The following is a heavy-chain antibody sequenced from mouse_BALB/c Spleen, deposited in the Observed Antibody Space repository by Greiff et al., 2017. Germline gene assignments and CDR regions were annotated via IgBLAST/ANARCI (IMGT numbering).Heavy chain of an antibody. Sequence: DVKLVESGGGLVQPGGSLRLSCATSGFTFTDYYMSWVRQPPGKALEWLGFIRNKANGYTTEYSASVKGRFTISRDNSQSILYLQMNTLRAEDSATYYCARDLHYYGYGFAYWGQGTLVTVSA. CDR2: IRNKANGYTT. CDR1: GFTFTDYY. CDR3: ARDLHYYGYGFAY. D-gene: IGHD1-2*01. J-gene: IGHJ3*01. V-gene: IGHV7-3*02.